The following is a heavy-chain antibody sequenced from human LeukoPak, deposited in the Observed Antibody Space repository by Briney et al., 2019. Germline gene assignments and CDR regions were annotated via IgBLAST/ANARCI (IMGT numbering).Heavy chain of an antibody. CDR1: DGSINSYY. CDR3: ARGRDGYNLGFDY. V-gene: IGHV4-59*01. Sequence: SETLSLTCSVSDGSINSYYWNWIRQPPEKGLEWIAYIYYSGSTDYSPSLKSRVTISVDTSKNQFSPKLSSVTAADTAVYYCARGRDGYNLGFDYWGQGTLVTVSS. J-gene: IGHJ4*02. D-gene: IGHD5-24*01. CDR2: IYYSGST.